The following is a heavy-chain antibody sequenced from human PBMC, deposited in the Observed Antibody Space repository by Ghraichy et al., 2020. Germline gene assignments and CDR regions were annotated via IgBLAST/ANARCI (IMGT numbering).Heavy chain of an antibody. CDR3: AKRIAAAEYFFYY. CDR1: GFTFSNYA. Sequence: GGSLRLSCAASGFTFSNYAMNWVRQAPGKGLEWVSSITGSGLSTYYADSVKGRFTISRDNSKNTLYLQMNSLGAEDTAVYYCAKRIAAAEYFFYYWGQGSVVT. J-gene: IGHJ4*02. CDR2: ITGSGLST. V-gene: IGHV3-23*01. D-gene: IGHD6-13*01.